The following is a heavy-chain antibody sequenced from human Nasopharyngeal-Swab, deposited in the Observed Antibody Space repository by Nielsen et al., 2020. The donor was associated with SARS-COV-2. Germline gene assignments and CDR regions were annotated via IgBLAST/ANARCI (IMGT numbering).Heavy chain of an antibody. CDR2: IWYDGSNK. V-gene: IGHV3-33*01. CDR1: GYSFSNYW. Sequence: GESLKISCKGSGYSFSNYWIAWVRQAPGKGLEWVAVIWYDGSNKYYADSVKGRFTISRDNSKNTLYLQMNSLRGEDTAMYYCARGDSFWGQGTTVTVSS. D-gene: IGHD2-21*01. J-gene: IGHJ6*02. CDR3: ARGDSF.